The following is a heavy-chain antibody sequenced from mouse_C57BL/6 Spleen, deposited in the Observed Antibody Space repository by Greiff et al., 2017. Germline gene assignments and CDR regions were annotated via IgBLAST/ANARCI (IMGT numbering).Heavy chain of an antibody. D-gene: IGHD2-1*01. J-gene: IGHJ2*01. V-gene: IGHV1-55*01. CDR2: IYPGSGST. CDR1: GYTFTSYW. Sequence: QVQLQQSGAELVRPGASVKMSCKASGYTFTSYWITWVKQRPGQGLEWIGDIYPGSGSTNYNEKFKSKATLTADTSSSTAYMQLSSLTSEDSAVYYCAREGVYYGPYYVDYWGQGTTLTVSS. CDR3: AREGVYYGPYYVDY.